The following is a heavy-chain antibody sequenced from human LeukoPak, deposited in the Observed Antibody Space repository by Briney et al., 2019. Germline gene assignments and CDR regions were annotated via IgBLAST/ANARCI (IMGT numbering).Heavy chain of an antibody. V-gene: IGHV1-8*01. Sequence: ASVKVSCKASGYTFTSYDISWVRQATGQGLEWMGWMNPNSGNTGYAQKFQGKVTMTRNTSMSTAYMELSSLRSEDTAVYYCARRVLWFGEYRTFDYWGQGTLVTVSS. J-gene: IGHJ4*02. CDR1: GYTFTSYD. CDR2: MNPNSGNT. CDR3: ARRVLWFGEYRTFDY. D-gene: IGHD3-10*01.